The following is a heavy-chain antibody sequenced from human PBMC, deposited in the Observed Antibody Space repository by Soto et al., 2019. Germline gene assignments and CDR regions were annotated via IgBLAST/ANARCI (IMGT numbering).Heavy chain of an antibody. CDR1: GITFSRSG. Sequence: SVKVSCEASGITFSRSGVQWVRQARGQRLEWIGWIVVGSGNTNYAQKFQERVTITRDMSTSTAYMELSSLRSDDTADYYCAAAQGGEGAWSAYCGMDVWG. J-gene: IGHJ6*02. D-gene: IGHD3-3*01. V-gene: IGHV1-58*01. CDR2: IVVGSGNT. CDR3: AAAQGGEGAWSAYCGMDV.